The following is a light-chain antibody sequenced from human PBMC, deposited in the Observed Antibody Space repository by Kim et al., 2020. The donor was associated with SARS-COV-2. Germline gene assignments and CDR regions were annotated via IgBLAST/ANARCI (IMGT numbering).Light chain of an antibody. Sequence: EIVLTQSPGTLSLSPGERATLSCRASQSVNNNYLAWYQQKPGQAPRLLMYGASSRATGIPDRFSGSGSGTDFTLTISRLEPEDFAVYYCQQYSTSPPRTFGQGTKVDIK. CDR3: QQYSTSPPRT. V-gene: IGKV3-20*01. J-gene: IGKJ1*01. CDR1: QSVNNNY. CDR2: GAS.